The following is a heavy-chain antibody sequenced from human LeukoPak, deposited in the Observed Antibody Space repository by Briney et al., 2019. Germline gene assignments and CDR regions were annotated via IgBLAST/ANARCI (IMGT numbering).Heavy chain of an antibody. J-gene: IGHJ3*02. CDR1: GFTISSYA. Sequence: GGSLRLSCAASGFTISSYAMGWVRQAPGQGLGWVSGISGSGGRTYYADSVKGRFTISRDNSKNTLYLQMNSLRAEDTAVYYCARGPTVTHDAFDIWGQGTMVTVSS. CDR3: ARGPTVTHDAFDI. CDR2: ISGSGGRT. D-gene: IGHD4-17*01. V-gene: IGHV3-23*01.